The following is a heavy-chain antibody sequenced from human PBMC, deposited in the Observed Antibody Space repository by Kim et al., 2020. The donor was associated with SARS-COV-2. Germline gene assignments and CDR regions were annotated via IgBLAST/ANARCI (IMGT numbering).Heavy chain of an antibody. V-gene: IGHV4-4*07. CDR3: ARLTVFGVVAYMDV. Sequence: YNPSLRSRVTMSVDTSKNQFSLNLNSVVATDTAVYFCARLTVFGVVAYMDVWGKGTTVIVSS. D-gene: IGHD3-3*01. J-gene: IGHJ6*03.